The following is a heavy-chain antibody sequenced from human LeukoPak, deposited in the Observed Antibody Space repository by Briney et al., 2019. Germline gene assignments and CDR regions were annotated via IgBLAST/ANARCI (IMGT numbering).Heavy chain of an antibody. CDR1: GFTLSDYY. CDR3: RAYYDFWSGYYLYYYYYMDV. D-gene: IGHD3-3*01. Sequence: GGSLRLSCAASGFTLSDYYMSWIRQAPGKGLEWVSYISSSGSTIYYADSVKGRFTISRDNAKNSLYLQMNSLRAEDTAVYYCRAYYDFWSGYYLYYYYYMDVWGKGTTVTVSS. V-gene: IGHV3-11*01. J-gene: IGHJ6*03. CDR2: ISSSGSTI.